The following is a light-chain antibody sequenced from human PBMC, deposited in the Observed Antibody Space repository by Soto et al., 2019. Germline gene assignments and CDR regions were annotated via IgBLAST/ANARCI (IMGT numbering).Light chain of an antibody. CDR2: GAS. CDR1: QSVRSNF. V-gene: IGKV3-20*01. CDR3: QQYGSALQT. J-gene: IGKJ1*01. Sequence: EIVLTQSPGTLSLSPGERVTLSCRASQSVRSNFLAWYQQRPGQAPRLLIYGASSRATGNPDMFSGSGSGTDFTLIISRLEPEDCAVYYCQQYGSALQTFGQGTKVEIK.